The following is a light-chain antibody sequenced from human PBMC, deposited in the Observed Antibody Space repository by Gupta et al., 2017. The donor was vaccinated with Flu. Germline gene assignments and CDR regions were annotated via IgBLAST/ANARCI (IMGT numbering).Light chain of an antibody. V-gene: IGLV2-14*01. CDR3: SSYTRSTSSIIAWV. Sequence: QSALTQPASVSGSPGPSSTISCTGTSRAVGGYNRVSWYQQHPGKAPKLIIYEVSNRPSGVSNRFSGSKSGNTASLTVSGLQADDEADYYCSSYTRSTSSIIAWVFGGGTKLTVL. J-gene: IGLJ3*02. CDR1: SRAVGGYNR. CDR2: EVS.